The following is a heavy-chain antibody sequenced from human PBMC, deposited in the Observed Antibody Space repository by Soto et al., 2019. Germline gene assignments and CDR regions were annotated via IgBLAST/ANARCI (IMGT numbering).Heavy chain of an antibody. Sequence: ASVKVSCKASGYTFSSYGVSWVRQAPGQGLEWMGWISAYNGGTNHAQKLQGRVTMTTDTSTSTAYMELRSLRSDDTAVYYCAREGYCTNGVCYNGYYYYGMDVWGQGTTVTVSS. CDR2: ISAYNGGT. V-gene: IGHV1-18*04. CDR3: AREGYCTNGVCYNGYYYYGMDV. D-gene: IGHD2-8*01. J-gene: IGHJ6*02. CDR1: GYTFSSYG.